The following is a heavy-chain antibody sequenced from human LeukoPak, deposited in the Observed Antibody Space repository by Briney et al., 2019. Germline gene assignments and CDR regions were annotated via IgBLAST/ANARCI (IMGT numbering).Heavy chain of an antibody. V-gene: IGHV3-30*18. CDR3: AKDLDYSGYYYYGMDV. D-gene: IGHD3/OR15-3a*01. J-gene: IGHJ6*02. CDR2: ISYDGSNK. Sequence: PGGSLRLSCAASGFTFSSYGMHWVRQAPGKGLEWVAVISYDGSNKYYADSVKGRFTISRDNSKNTLYLRMNSLRAEDTAVYYCAKDLDYSGYYYYGMDVWGQGTTVTVSS. CDR1: GFTFSSYG.